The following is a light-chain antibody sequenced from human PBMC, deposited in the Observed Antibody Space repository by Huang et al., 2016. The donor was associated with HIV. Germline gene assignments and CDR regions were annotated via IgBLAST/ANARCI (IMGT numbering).Light chain of an antibody. Sequence: EIVLTQSPVTLSLSPGDRATLSCRASQSIGTYLAWYQQKSRQAPRLLIYDVSNRAAGVPARFSASGSETDFTLTIASLDPDDFAIYHCQQRSKWPLTFGGGTKVEMK. CDR3: QQRSKWPLT. V-gene: IGKV3-11*01. CDR2: DVS. J-gene: IGKJ4*01. CDR1: QSIGTY.